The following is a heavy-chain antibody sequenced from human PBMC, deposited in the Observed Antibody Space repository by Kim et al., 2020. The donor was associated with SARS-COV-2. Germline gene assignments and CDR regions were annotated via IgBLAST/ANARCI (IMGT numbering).Heavy chain of an antibody. CDR3: ARGLKLLVYYYGMDV. D-gene: IGHD1-26*01. V-gene: IGHV3-11*04. J-gene: IGHJ6*02. Sequence: ANTVKGRFPIPRDNAKNSLYLQMNSLRAEDTAVYYCARGLKLLVYYYGMDVWGQGTTVTVSS.